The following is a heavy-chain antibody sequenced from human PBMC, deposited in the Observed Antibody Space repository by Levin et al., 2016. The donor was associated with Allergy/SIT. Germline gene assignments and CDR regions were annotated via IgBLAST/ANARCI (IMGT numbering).Heavy chain of an antibody. D-gene: IGHD4/OR15-4a*01. CDR2: LGLSDNHI. J-gene: IGHJ4*02. V-gene: IGHV3-11*01. CDR3: AMVRVPRDY. Sequence: GGSLRLSCAASGFRVSDVYLNWIRQAPGKGLEYISFLGLSDNHISYADSVRGRFTISRDNAQNSLYLQMNSLTADDTAVYYCAMVRVPRDYWGQGILVTVSS. CDR1: GFRVSDVY.